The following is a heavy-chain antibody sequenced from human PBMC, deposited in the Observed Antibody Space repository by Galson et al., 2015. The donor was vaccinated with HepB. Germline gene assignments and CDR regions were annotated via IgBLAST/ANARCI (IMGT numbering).Heavy chain of an antibody. CDR1: GYTFTSYA. J-gene: IGHJ4*02. CDR2: INTNTGNP. D-gene: IGHD3-3*01. Sequence: SVKVSCKASGYTFTSYAMNWVRQAPGQGLEWMGWINTNTGNPTYAQGFTGRFVFSLDTSVSTAYLQISSLKAEDTAVYYCARTYYDFWSGHYGPWGYWGQGTLVTVSS. CDR3: ARTYYDFWSGHYGPWGY. V-gene: IGHV7-4-1*02.